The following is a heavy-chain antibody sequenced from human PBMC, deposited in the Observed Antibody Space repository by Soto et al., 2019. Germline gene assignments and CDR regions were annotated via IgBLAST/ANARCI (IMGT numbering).Heavy chain of an antibody. CDR2: ISGSGGST. J-gene: IGHJ4*02. CDR3: AKTYYYDSSVYYRVNFDC. CDR1: GFTFSSYA. Sequence: EVQLLESGGGLVQPGGSLRLSCAASGFTFSSYAMSWVRQAPGKGLEWVSAISGSGGSTYYADSVKGRFTISRDNSKNWLYLQMNSLRAEDTAVYSCAKTYYYDSSVYYRVNFDCWGQGTLVSVSS. V-gene: IGHV3-23*01. D-gene: IGHD3-22*01.